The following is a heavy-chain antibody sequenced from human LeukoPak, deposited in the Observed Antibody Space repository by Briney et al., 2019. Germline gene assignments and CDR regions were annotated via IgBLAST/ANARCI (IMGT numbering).Heavy chain of an antibody. Sequence: SETLSLTCTVSGGSIGSYYWSWIRQPPGKGLEWIGYIYYSGSTYYNPSLKSRVTISVDTSKNQFSLKLSSVTAADTAVYYCARPYSSGKNYYFDYWGQGTLVTVSS. J-gene: IGHJ4*02. CDR3: ARPYSSGKNYYFDY. V-gene: IGHV4-59*04. CDR2: IYYSGST. CDR1: GGSIGSYY. D-gene: IGHD6-19*01.